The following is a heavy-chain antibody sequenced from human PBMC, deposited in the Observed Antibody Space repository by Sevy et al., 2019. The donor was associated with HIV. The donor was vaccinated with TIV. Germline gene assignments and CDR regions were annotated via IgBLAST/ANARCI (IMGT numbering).Heavy chain of an antibody. CDR2: ISGSGGST. D-gene: IGHD2-15*01. Sequence: GGSLRLSCAASGFTFSSYAMSWVRQAPGKGLEWVSAISGSGGSTYYADSVKGRFTISRDNSKNTLYLQMNSLRAEDTAVYYVENDHVGLVVMVVAATGLDYWGQGTLVTVSS. CDR1: GFTFSSYA. V-gene: IGHV3-23*01. J-gene: IGHJ4*02. CDR3: ENDHVGLVVMVVAATGLDY.